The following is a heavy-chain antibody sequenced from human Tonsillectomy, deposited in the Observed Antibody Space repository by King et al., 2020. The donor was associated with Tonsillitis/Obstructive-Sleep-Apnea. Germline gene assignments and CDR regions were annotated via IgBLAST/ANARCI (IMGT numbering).Heavy chain of an antibody. Sequence: VQLQESGPGLVKPSETLSLTCTVSGGSISSYYWSWIRQPPGKGLEWIGYIYYSGSTNYNPSLKSRVTISVDTSKNQFSQKLSSVTAADTAVYYCARPLGAGNWYFDLWGRGTLVTVSS. CDR3: ARPLGAGNWYFDL. J-gene: IGHJ2*01. V-gene: IGHV4-59*08. CDR1: GGSISSYY. CDR2: IYYSGST. D-gene: IGHD4/OR15-4a*01.